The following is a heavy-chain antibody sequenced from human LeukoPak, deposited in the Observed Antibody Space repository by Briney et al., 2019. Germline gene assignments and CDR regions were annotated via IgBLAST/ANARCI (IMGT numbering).Heavy chain of an antibody. CDR2: IYYSGST. Sequence: SETLSLTCTVSGVSISSYYWSWIRQPAGKGLEWIGSIYYSGSTYYNPSLKSRVTTSVDTSKNQFSLKLSSVTAADTAVYYCARLRILWFGELTPGGAFDIWGQGTMVTVSS. D-gene: IGHD3-10*01. V-gene: IGHV4-59*05. CDR3: ARLRILWFGELTPGGAFDI. J-gene: IGHJ3*02. CDR1: GVSISSYY.